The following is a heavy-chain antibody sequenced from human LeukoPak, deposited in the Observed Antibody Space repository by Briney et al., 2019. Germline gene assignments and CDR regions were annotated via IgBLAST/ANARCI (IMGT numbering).Heavy chain of an antibody. CDR3: ARASKITIFGVVKPVRTYFDL. J-gene: IGHJ2*01. Sequence: ASVKVSCKASGYTFTGYYVHWVRQAPGQGLEWMGWINPNSGGTNYAQKFQGRVTMTRDTSISTAYMELSRLRSDDTAVYYCARASKITIFGVVKPVRTYFDLWGRGTLVTVSS. D-gene: IGHD3-3*01. V-gene: IGHV1-2*02. CDR1: GYTFTGYY. CDR2: INPNSGGT.